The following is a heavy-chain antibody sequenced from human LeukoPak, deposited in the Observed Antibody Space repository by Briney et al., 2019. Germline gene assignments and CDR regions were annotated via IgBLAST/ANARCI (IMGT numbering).Heavy chain of an antibody. V-gene: IGHV3-48*03. CDR3: ARVEPLWSGFDY. CDR1: GFTLSSYE. Sequence: PGGSLRLSCTASGFTLSSYEMNWVRQAPGKGLEWVSYISSSGSTIYYADSVKGRFTISRDNAKNSLYLQMNSLRAEDTAVYYCARVEPLWSGFDYWGQGTLVTVSS. J-gene: IGHJ4*02. D-gene: IGHD3-10*01. CDR2: ISSSGSTI.